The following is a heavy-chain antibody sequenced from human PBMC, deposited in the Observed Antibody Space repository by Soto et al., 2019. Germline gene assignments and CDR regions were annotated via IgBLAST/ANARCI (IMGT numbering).Heavy chain of an antibody. V-gene: IGHV4-59*01. CDR3: ATQTGLYYY. CDR1: AGSINAFF. J-gene: IGHJ6*01. CDR2: IFYSGST. Sequence: QVQLQESGPGLVKPSETLSLTCTVSAGSINAFFWSWVRQPPGKELESIGYIFYSGSTNYNPSLKSRVTISLDTSKTQFSMNLTSVTAADTAVYYCATQTGLYYY.